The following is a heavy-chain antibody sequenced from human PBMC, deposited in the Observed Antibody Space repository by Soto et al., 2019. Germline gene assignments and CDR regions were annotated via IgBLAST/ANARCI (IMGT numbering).Heavy chain of an antibody. D-gene: IGHD2-15*01. Sequence: QVQLVESGGGVVQPGRSLRLSCAASGFTFSSYGMHWVRQAPGKGLEWVAVISYDGSNKYYADSVKGRFTISRDNSKNTLYLQMYSLRAEDTAVYYCVVVVAATGVSYFDYWGQGTLVTVSS. J-gene: IGHJ4*02. CDR1: GFTFSSYG. CDR2: ISYDGSNK. V-gene: IGHV3-30*03. CDR3: VVVVAATGVSYFDY.